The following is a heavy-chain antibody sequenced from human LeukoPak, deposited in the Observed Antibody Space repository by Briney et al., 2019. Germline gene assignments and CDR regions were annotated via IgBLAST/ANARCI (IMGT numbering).Heavy chain of an antibody. D-gene: IGHD6-19*01. CDR3: VKSPYSSAWLHYY. Sequence: PGGSLRLSCAASGFTFRNYAMSWVRQAPGKGLEWVSAISGSGGSTYYADSVKGRFTISRDNFKNTLYLQLNSLRAEDTAVYYCVKSPYSSAWLHYYWGQGTLVTVSS. CDR2: ISGSGGST. CDR1: GFTFRNYA. J-gene: IGHJ4*02. V-gene: IGHV3-23*01.